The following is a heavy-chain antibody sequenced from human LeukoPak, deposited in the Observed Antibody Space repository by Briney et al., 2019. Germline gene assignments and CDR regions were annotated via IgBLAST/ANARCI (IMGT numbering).Heavy chain of an antibody. CDR3: AGDRLGLVPDY. J-gene: IGHJ4*02. V-gene: IGHV4-61*01. D-gene: IGHD3/OR15-3a*01. CDR2: IYYTGST. Sequence: SETLSLTCTDSGGSVGSANYFWTWIRQPPGKGLEWIGYIYYTGSTNYNPSLKSRVTMSLDTSRDQFSLRLSSVTAADTAVYFCAGDRLGLVPDYWGQGTLVTVSS. CDR1: GGSVGSANYF.